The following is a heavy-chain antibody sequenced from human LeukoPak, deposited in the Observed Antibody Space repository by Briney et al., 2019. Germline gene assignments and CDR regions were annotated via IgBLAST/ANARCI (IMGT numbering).Heavy chain of an antibody. V-gene: IGHV3-7*01. Sequence: GGSLRLSCAASGFTFSTYWMTWVRQAPGKGLEWVANINQDGSEKHYVDSVKGRFTIPRDNAKNSLYLQMNSLRAEDTAVYYCAKAMRIAARPSCLDYWGQGTLVTVSS. CDR1: GFTFSTYW. CDR3: AKAMRIAARPSCLDY. J-gene: IGHJ4*02. D-gene: IGHD6-6*01. CDR2: INQDGSEK.